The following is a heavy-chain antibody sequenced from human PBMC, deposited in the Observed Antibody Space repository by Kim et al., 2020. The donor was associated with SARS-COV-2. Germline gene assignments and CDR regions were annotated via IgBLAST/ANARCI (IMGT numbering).Heavy chain of an antibody. D-gene: IGHD6-13*01. Sequence: GGSLRLSCAASGFTFSNAWMSWVRQAPGKGLEWVGRIKSKTDGGTTDYAAPVKGRFTISRDDSKNTLYLQMNSLKTEDTAVYYCTTAPRIAAAGREGGDYYSTVWTSGAKGPRSPSP. J-gene: IGHJ6*02. V-gene: IGHV3-15*01. CDR3: TTAPRIAAAGREGGDYYSTVWTS. CDR2: IKSKTDGGTT. CDR1: GFTFSNAW.